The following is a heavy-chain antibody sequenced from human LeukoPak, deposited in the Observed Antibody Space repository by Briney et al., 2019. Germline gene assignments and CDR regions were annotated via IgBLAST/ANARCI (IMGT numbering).Heavy chain of an antibody. J-gene: IGHJ4*02. CDR3: AKDSTVTAFDY. CDR1: GFTFSSYG. CDR2: ISYDGSNK. Sequence: GRSLRLSCAASGFTFSSYGMHWVRQAPGKGLEWVAVISYDGSNKYYADSVKGRFTISRDNSKNTLYLQMNSLRAEDTAEYYCAKDSTVTAFDYWGQGTLVTVSS. V-gene: IGHV3-30*18. D-gene: IGHD4-17*01.